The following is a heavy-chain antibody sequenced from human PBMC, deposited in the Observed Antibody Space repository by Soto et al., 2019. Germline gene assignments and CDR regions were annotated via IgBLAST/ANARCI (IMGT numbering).Heavy chain of an antibody. J-gene: IGHJ4*02. CDR1: GFTFSSYA. Sequence: GGSLRLSCAASGFTFSSYAMHWVRQAPGKGLEWVAVISYDGSNKYYADSVKGRFTISRDNSKNTLYLQMNSLRAEDTAVYYCASDPQWELPDWYFDYWGQGTLVTVSS. CDR3: ASDPQWELPDWYFDY. V-gene: IGHV3-30-3*01. D-gene: IGHD1-26*01. CDR2: ISYDGSNK.